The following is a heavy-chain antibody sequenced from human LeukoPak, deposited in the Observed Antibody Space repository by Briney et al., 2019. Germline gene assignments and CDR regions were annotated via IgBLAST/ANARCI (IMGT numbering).Heavy chain of an antibody. V-gene: IGHV3-7*04. CDR1: GFTFSRYW. J-gene: IGHJ4*02. Sequence: PGGSLRLSCAASGFTFSRYWMTWVRQAPGKGLEWVANIKQDGSERNYVNSVKGRFAISRDNAKRTLYLQLNSLRAEDTAVYYCARDYDNSGYSVRFEYWGQGTLVTASS. D-gene: IGHD3-22*01. CDR3: ARDYDNSGYSVRFEY. CDR2: IKQDGSER.